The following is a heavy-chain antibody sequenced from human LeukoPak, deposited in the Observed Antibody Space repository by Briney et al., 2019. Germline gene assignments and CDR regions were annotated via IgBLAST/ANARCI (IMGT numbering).Heavy chain of an antibody. V-gene: IGHV3-48*02. CDR3: ARAALYDILTGYSRYFDY. Sequence: GGSLRLSCAASGFTFSSYGMNWVRQAPGKGLEWVSYISSISSTIYYADSVKGRFTISRDNAKNSLYLQMNSLRDEDTAVYYCARAALYDILTGYSRYFDYWGQGTLVTVSS. CDR2: ISSISSTI. CDR1: GFTFSSYG. D-gene: IGHD3-9*01. J-gene: IGHJ4*02.